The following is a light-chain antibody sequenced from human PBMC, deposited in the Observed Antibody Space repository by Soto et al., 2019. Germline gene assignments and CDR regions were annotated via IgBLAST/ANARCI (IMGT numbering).Light chain of an antibody. J-gene: IGKJ1*01. V-gene: IGKV3-20*01. CDR1: QSVSSY. Sequence: EIVLTQSPATLSLSPGERATLSCRASQSVSSYLAWYQQKPGQPPRLLIYGASSRATGIPDRFSGSGSGTDFTLTISRLEPEDVAVYYCQQFGASLTWTFGQGTKVDI. CDR3: QQFGASLTWT. CDR2: GAS.